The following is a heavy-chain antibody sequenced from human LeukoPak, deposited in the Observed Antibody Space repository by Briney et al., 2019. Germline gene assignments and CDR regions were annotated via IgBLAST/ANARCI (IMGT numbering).Heavy chain of an antibody. V-gene: IGHV4-59*01. CDR2: IDYSAST. D-gene: IGHD1-26*01. Sequence: SETLSLTCTVSGGSISSYYWSWIRQPPGKGLEWIAYIDYSASTNYNPSLKSRVTISVDTSKNQFSLKLSSVTAADTAVYYCARDSRRELLHAFDIWGQGTMVTVSS. J-gene: IGHJ3*02. CDR1: GGSISSYY. CDR3: ARDSRRELLHAFDI.